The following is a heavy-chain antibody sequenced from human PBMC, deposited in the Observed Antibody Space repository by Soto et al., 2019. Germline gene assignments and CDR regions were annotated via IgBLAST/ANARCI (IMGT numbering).Heavy chain of an antibody. J-gene: IGHJ4*02. CDR2: IYYSGST. Sequence: QVQLQESGPGLVKPSETLSLTCTVSGGSISSYYWSWIRQPPGKGLEWIGYIYYSGSTNYNPSLKSRVTISVDTSKNQFSLKLSSVTAADTAVYYCARGGDFWSGYYRETFDYWGQGTLVTVSS. D-gene: IGHD3-3*01. CDR3: ARGGDFWSGYYRETFDY. CDR1: GGSISSYY. V-gene: IGHV4-59*01.